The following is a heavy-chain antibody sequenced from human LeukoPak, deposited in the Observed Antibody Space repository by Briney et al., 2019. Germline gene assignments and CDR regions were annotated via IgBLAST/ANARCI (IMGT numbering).Heavy chain of an antibody. CDR1: GYSFTSYW. V-gene: IGHV5-51*01. D-gene: IGHD2-2*01. CDR2: IYPGDSDT. J-gene: IGHJ6*03. CDR3: ARHIKGVCSSTSCYGVYYYMDV. Sequence: GESLKISCKGSGYSFTSYWIGWVRQMPGKGLEWMGIIYPGDSDTRYSPSFQGQVTISADKSISTAYLQWSSLKASDTAMYYCARHIKGVCSSTSCYGVYYYMDVWGKGTTVTVSS.